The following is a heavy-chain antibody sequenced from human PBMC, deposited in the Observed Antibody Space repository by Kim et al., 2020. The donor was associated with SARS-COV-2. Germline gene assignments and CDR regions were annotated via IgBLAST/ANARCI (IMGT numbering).Heavy chain of an antibody. V-gene: IGHV3-23*01. CDR3: AKRTYFDSSGYLGSADY. J-gene: IGHJ4*02. Sequence: GKGRFTIARDNFKNTLYLQMSSLRAEDTAVYYCAKRTYFDSSGYLGSADYWGQGTLVTVSS. D-gene: IGHD3-22*01.